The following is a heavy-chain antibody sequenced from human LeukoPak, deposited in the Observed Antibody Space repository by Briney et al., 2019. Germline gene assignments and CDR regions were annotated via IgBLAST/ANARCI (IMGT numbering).Heavy chain of an antibody. CDR2: INHSGST. CDR1: GGSIRSSDYY. Sequence: SETLSLTCTVSGGSIRSSDYYWDWIRQPPGKGLEWIGEINHSGSTNYNPSLKSRVTISVDTSKNQFSLKLSSVTAADTAVYYCARVNRDYDFWSGYYRSTVGWFDPWGQGTLVTVSS. V-gene: IGHV4-39*07. D-gene: IGHD3-3*01. J-gene: IGHJ5*02. CDR3: ARVNRDYDFWSGYYRSTVGWFDP.